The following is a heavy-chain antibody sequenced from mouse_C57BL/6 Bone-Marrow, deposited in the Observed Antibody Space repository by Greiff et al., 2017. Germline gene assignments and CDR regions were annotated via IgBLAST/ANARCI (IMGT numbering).Heavy chain of an antibody. J-gene: IGHJ4*01. Sequence: DVKLVESGGGLVKPGGSLKLSCAASGFTFSSYAMSWVRQTPDKRLEWVATISDGGSYTYYPDNVKGRFTISRDNAKNNLYLQMSHLKSEDTAMYYCARAYYSNPYAMDYWGQGTSVTVSS. D-gene: IGHD2-5*01. CDR3: ARAYYSNPYAMDY. CDR2: ISDGGSYT. V-gene: IGHV5-4*03. CDR1: GFTFSSYA.